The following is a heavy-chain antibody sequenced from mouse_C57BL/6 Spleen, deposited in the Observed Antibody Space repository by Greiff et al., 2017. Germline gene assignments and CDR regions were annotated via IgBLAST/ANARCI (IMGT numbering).Heavy chain of an antibody. Sequence: QVQLQQPGAELVMPGASVKLSCKASGYTFTSYWMHWVKQRPGQGLEWIGEIDPSDSYTNYNQKFKGKSTLTVDKSSSTAYMQLSSLTSEYSAVDYCARRETYYYGSREYAMDYWGQGTSVTVSS. CDR2: IDPSDSYT. D-gene: IGHD1-1*01. CDR3: ARRETYYYGSREYAMDY. V-gene: IGHV1-69*01. J-gene: IGHJ4*01. CDR1: GYTFTSYW.